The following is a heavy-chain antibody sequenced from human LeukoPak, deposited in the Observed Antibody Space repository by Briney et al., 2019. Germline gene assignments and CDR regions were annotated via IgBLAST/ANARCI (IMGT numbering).Heavy chain of an antibody. Sequence: ASVKVSCKASGYTFTGYYMHWVRQAPGQGLEWMGGIIPIFGTANYAQKFQGRVTITADKSTSTAYMELSSLRSEDTAVYYCARDLAAISSSNRQNWGQGTLVTVSS. V-gene: IGHV1-69*06. J-gene: IGHJ4*02. D-gene: IGHD6-25*01. CDR1: GYTFTGYY. CDR2: IIPIFGTA. CDR3: ARDLAAISSSNRQN.